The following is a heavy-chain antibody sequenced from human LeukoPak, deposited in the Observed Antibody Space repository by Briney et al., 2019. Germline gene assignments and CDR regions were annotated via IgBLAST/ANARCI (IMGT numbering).Heavy chain of an antibody. D-gene: IGHD3-10*01. J-gene: IGHJ4*02. CDR3: ARGGVWFGELSRFDY. CDR2: LYSGGST. V-gene: IGHV3-53*01. CDR1: GFTVSSNY. Sequence: GGSLRLSCAASGFTVSSNYMNWVRQAPGKGLEWVSILYSGGSTYYADSVKGRFTISRDNSKNTLYLQMNSLRADDTAVYYCARGGVWFGELSRFDYWGQGTLVTVSS.